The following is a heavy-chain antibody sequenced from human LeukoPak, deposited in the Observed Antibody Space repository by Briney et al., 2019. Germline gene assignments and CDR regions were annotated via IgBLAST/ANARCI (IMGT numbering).Heavy chain of an antibody. CDR1: GFTVSRNY. Sequence: GGSLRLSCAGSGFTVSRNYMSWVRQPPGKGLEWVSVIYSGGSTYYADSVTGRFTISRDNSKNTLYLQMNSLRAEDTAVYYCARVDSSSWIMDVWGQGTTVTVSS. CDR2: IYSGGST. V-gene: IGHV3-66*01. J-gene: IGHJ6*02. CDR3: ARVDSSSWIMDV. D-gene: IGHD6-13*01.